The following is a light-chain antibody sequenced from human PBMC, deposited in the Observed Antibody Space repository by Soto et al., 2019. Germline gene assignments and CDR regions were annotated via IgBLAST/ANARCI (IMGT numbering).Light chain of an antibody. CDR2: AAS. CDR3: QQSYSTPVT. V-gene: IGKV1-39*01. Sequence: DIQMTQSPSTLSRSVGDRVTITCRASQTISSWLAWYQQKPGKAPKVLIYAASSLQSGVPSRFSGSGAGTDFTLTINSLQAEDFATYYCQQSYSTPVTFGGGTKVDIK. CDR1: QTISSW. J-gene: IGKJ4*01.